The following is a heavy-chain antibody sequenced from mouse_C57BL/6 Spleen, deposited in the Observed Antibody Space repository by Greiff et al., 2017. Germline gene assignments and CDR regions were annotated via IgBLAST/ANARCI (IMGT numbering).Heavy chain of an antibody. CDR1: GYAFSSYW. CDR3: AEVTTVVSYYFGY. D-gene: IGHD1-1*01. J-gene: IGHJ2*01. V-gene: IGHV1-82*01. CDR2: IYPGDGDT. Sequence: VQLHQSGPELVKPGASVKISCKASGYAFSSYWMNWVKQRPGKGLEWIGRIYPGDGDTNYNGKFKGKATLTADKSSSTAYMQLSSLTSEDSAVYCGAEVTTVVSYYFGYWGQGTTLTVSS.